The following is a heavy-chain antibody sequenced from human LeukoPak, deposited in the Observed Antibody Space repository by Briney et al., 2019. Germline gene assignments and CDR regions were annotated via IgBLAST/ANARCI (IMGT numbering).Heavy chain of an antibody. Sequence: SETLSLTCTVSGGSISSYYWSWIRQPPGKGLEWIGYIYYSGSTNYNPSLKRRVTISVDTSKNQFSLKLSSVTAADTAVYYCARHLYYYYMDVWGKGTTVTVSS. CDR1: GGSISSYY. J-gene: IGHJ6*03. CDR3: ARHLYYYYMDV. V-gene: IGHV4-59*08. CDR2: IYYSGST.